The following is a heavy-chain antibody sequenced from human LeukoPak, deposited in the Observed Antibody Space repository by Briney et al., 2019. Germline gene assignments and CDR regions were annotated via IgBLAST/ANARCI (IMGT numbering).Heavy chain of an antibody. CDR2: IIPIFGTA. CDR1: GGTVTSYA. Sequence: GASVKLSCKASGGTVTSYAISWVRQAPGQGLEWMGGIIPIFGTANYAQKFQGRVTITADESTSAAYMELSSLRSEDTAVYYCARRRSSVPLDPWGQGTLVTVSS. CDR3: ARRRSSVPLDP. J-gene: IGHJ5*02. D-gene: IGHD3-10*01. V-gene: IGHV1-69*13.